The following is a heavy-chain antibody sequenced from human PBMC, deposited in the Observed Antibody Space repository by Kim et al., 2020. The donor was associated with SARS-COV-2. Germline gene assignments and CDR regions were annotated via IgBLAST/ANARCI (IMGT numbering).Heavy chain of an antibody. CDR1: GFTFNSYP. V-gene: IGHV3-30-3*01. CDR2: ISYDGSNK. CDR3: AREGQGDAFDI. Sequence: GGSLRLSCAASGFTFNSYPMHWVRQAPGKGLEWVTVISYDGSNKHYADSVKGRFTISRDNSKKTVYLQMNSLRAEDTAVYYCAREGQGDAFDIWGQGTMVTVSS. J-gene: IGHJ3*02.